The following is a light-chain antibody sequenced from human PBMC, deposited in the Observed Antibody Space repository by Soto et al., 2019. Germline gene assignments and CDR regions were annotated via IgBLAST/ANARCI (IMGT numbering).Light chain of an antibody. CDR1: SSDVGGYNF. V-gene: IGLV2-14*01. Sequence: QSALTQPASVSGSPGQSITISCTGTSSDVGGYNFVSWYQQHPGKAPKLMIFEVNNRPSGVSNRFSGSKSGNTASLTISGLQAEDEAYYYCSSLTSSTTQVLGGGTKLTVL. CDR2: EVN. J-gene: IGLJ2*01. CDR3: SSLTSSTTQV.